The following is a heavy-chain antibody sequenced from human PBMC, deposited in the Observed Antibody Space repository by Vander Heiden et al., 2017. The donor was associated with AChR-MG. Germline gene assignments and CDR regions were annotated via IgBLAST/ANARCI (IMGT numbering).Heavy chain of an antibody. CDR2: MFSGGST. CDR3: ARDLASGGAYDI. J-gene: IGHJ3*02. Sequence: EVQLVETGGGLIQPGRSLRLSCAASGFTVSDNYMSWGRQGPGKGLEWVSVMFSGGSTYYPDSVKGRFTISRDNSKNTLYLQMNGLRADDTAVYYCARDLASGGAYDIWGQGTMVTVSS. V-gene: IGHV3-53*02. CDR1: GFTVSDNY. D-gene: IGHD3-16*01.